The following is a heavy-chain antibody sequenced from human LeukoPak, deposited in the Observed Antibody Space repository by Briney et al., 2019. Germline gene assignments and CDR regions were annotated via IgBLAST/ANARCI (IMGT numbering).Heavy chain of an antibody. CDR2: ISSSSSYI. CDR3: ARVGDYGGNSGMGVYYYGMDV. Sequence: GGSLRLSCAASGFTFSSYSMNWVRQAPGKGLEWVSSISSSSSYIYYADSVKGRFTISRDNAKNSLYLQMNSLRAEDTAVYYCARVGDYGGNSGMGVYYYGMDVWGQGTTVTVSS. D-gene: IGHD4-23*01. CDR1: GFTFSSYS. V-gene: IGHV3-21*01. J-gene: IGHJ6*02.